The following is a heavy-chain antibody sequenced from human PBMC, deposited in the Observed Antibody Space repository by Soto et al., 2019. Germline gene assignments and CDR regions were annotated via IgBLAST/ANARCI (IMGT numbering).Heavy chain of an antibody. J-gene: IGHJ4*02. V-gene: IGHV3-23*01. Sequence: PGGSLRLSCAASGFTFSSYAMTWVRQAPGKGLEWVSAISGSGGSAYYADSVKGRFTISRDNSKNTLYLQMNSLRAEDTAVYYCSKGVCSSTSCTFDYWGQGTLVTVSS. CDR2: ISGSGGSA. CDR1: GFTFSSYA. CDR3: SKGVCSSTSCTFDY. D-gene: IGHD2-2*01.